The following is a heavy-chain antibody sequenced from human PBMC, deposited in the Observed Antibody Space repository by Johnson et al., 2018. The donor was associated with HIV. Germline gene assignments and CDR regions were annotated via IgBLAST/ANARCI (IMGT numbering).Heavy chain of an antibody. V-gene: IGHV3-23*04. D-gene: IGHD2-8*02. J-gene: IGHJ3*02. CDR3: AKNIVLVVYAIGAAFDI. CDR1: GFTFSSYA. CDR2: ISGSGGRT. Sequence: EVQLVEYGGGLVQRGGSLRLSCAASGFTFSSYAMSWVRQAPGKGLEWVSAISGSGGRTYYADSVKGRFTISRDNSKNTLYLQMNSLRAEDTAVYYCAKNIVLVVYAIGAAFDIWGQGTMVTVSS.